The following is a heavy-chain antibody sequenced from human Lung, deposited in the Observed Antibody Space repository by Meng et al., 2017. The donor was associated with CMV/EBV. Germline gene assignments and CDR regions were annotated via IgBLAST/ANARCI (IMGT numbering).Heavy chain of an antibody. D-gene: IGHD3-10*01. J-gene: IGHJ1*01. CDR1: GASITNLNW. Sequence: QVEWREPGPALVKPSETLSLTCAFPGASITNLNWWAWVRQPPGKGLEWIGEIPHRGSSAYNPSLKSRVSMSIDKSKNQFSLKLTSVTAADTAVYHCLRRSGGSVWGQGTLVTVSS. CDR2: IPHRGSS. V-gene: IGHV4-4*02. CDR3: LRRSGGSV.